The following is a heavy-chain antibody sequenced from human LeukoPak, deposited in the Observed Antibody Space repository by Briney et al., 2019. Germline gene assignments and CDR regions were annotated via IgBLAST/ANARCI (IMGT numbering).Heavy chain of an antibody. CDR1: GGSISDYY. J-gene: IGHJ3*02. CDR2: TYGSGSA. Sequence: PSETLSLTCNVSGGSISDYYWSWIRQPPGKGLEWIGYTYGSGSANYNLPLKRRVTISVDTSKNQVSLTVNSVTTADTAVYYCARVLSRMGVDDGFDIWGQGTMVTVSS. V-gene: IGHV4-59*01. D-gene: IGHD2/OR15-2a*01. CDR3: ARVLSRMGVDDGFDI.